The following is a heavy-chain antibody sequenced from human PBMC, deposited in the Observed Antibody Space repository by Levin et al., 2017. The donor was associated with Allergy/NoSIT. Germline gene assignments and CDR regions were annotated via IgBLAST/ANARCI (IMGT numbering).Heavy chain of an antibody. Sequence: GESLKISCAASGFTFSTYGMNWVRQAPGKGLEWVSYISSSSSYTNYADSVKGRFTISRDNAKNSLYPQMNSLRAEDTAVYYCARDYSITMVRGVNWFDPWGQGTLVTVSS. V-gene: IGHV3-21*05. CDR2: ISSSSSYT. J-gene: IGHJ5*02. CDR1: GFTFSTYG. CDR3: ARDYSITMVRGVNWFDP. D-gene: IGHD3-10*01.